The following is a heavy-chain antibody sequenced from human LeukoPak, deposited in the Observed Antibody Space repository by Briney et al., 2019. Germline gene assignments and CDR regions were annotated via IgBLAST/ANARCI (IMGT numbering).Heavy chain of an antibody. J-gene: IGHJ4*02. CDR3: NREFQGNGFDY. CDR2: IRSKAYGRTT. CDR1: GFTFGDYA. Sequence: PGRSLRLSCTASGFTFGDYAMSWFRQAPGKGLEWVGFIRSKAYGRTTEYAASVKGRFTISRDDSKSIAYLQMNSLKTEDTAVYYCNREFQGNGFDYWGQGTLVTVSS. D-gene: IGHD2-8*01. V-gene: IGHV3-49*03.